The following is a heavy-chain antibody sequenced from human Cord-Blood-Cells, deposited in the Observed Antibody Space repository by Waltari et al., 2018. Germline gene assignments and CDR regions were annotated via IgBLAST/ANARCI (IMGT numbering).Heavy chain of an antibody. V-gene: IGHV4-59*08. J-gene: IGHJ4*02. CDR1: GRPISSYY. CDR3: ARSAGYSSSWYYFDY. Sequence: QVQLQESGPGLVKPSETLSLPCTVSGRPISSYYWTSLRQPPGKGLEWIGYIYYSGSTNYNPSLKSRVTISVDTSKNQFSLKLSSVTAADTAVYYCARSAGYSSSWYYFDYWGQGTLVTVSS. CDR2: IYYSGST. D-gene: IGHD6-13*01.